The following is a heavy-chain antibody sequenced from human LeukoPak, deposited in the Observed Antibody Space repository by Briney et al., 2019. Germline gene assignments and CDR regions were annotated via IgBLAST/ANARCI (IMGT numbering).Heavy chain of an antibody. J-gene: IGHJ3*02. CDR2: IKQDGNEK. V-gene: IGHV3-7*01. CDR3: ARERPTCYNDALDI. Sequence: GGSLRLSCAASGLTFSSYWMSWVRQPPGKGREWVANIKQDGNEKYYVDSVKGRLIISRDNAKNSLYLQMNSLRAEDTASYYCARERPTCYNDALDIWGQGTMVTVSS. CDR1: GLTFSSYW. D-gene: IGHD2/OR15-2a*01.